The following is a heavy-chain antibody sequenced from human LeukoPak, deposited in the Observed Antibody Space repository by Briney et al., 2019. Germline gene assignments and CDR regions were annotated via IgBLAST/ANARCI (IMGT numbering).Heavy chain of an antibody. CDR1: GGSISSYY. J-gene: IGHJ6*03. CDR3: AREKIFGFYYMDV. Sequence: SETLSLTCTVSGGSISSYYWSWIRQPPGKGLEWIGSIYYSGSTYYNPSLKSRVTISVDTSKNQFSLKLSSVTAADTAVYYCAREKIFGFYYMDVWGKGTTVTVSS. D-gene: IGHD3-3*01. V-gene: IGHV4-59*12. CDR2: IYYSGST.